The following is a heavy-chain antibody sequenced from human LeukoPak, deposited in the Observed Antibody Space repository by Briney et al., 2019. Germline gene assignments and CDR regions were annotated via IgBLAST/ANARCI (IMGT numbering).Heavy chain of an antibody. D-gene: IGHD6-19*01. Sequence: NPSETLPLTCTVSGGSISSYYWSWIRQPPGKGLEWIGYIYYSGSTNYNPSLKSRVTISVDTSKNQFSLKLSSVTAADTAVYYYAGSWMGIAVAPMRYWGQGTLVTVSS. CDR3: AGSWMGIAVAPMRY. J-gene: IGHJ4*02. CDR1: GGSISSYY. V-gene: IGHV4-59*01. CDR2: IYYSGST.